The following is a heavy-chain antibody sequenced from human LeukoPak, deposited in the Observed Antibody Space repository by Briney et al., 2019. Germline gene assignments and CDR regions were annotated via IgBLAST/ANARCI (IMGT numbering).Heavy chain of an antibody. CDR2: INPNSGGT. V-gene: IGHV1-2*02. Sequence: GASVKVSCKASGYTFTGYYMHWVRQAPGQGLEWMGWINPNSGGTNYAQKFQGRVTMTRDTSISTAYMELSRLRSDDTAVYYCARTNNWGSRYYFDYWGQGTLVTVSS. D-gene: IGHD7-27*01. CDR3: ARTNNWGSRYYFDY. J-gene: IGHJ4*02. CDR1: GYTFTGYY.